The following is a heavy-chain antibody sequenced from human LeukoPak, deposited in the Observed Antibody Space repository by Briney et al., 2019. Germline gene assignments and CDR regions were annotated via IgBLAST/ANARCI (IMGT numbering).Heavy chain of an antibody. D-gene: IGHD1-14*01. J-gene: IGHJ6*02. CDR1: GGSISSGYS. V-gene: IGHV4-39*07. CDR3: ARQPAYYGMDV. Sequence: PSETLSLTCTVSGGSISSGYSWGWIRQPPGKGLAWIGSIYFSGTTYYNPSLKSRVTISVDTSKNQFSLKLSSVTAADTAVYYCARQPAYYGMDVWGQGTTVTVSS. CDR2: IYFSGTT.